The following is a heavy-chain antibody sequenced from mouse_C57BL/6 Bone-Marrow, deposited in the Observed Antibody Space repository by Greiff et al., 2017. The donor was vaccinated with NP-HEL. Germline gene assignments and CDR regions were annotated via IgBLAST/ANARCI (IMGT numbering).Heavy chain of an antibody. Sequence: VQLAESVVSFFPPGGSLKLSCAASGFTFSSYGMSWVRQTPDKRLAWFATIRRGGSYTYYPDSVQGRFTISRDNAKNTLYLQMSSLKSEDTAMYYCARHSRYSNFDYWGQGTTLTVSS. CDR3: ARHSRYSNFDY. J-gene: IGHJ2*01. D-gene: IGHD2-5*01. CDR2: IRRGGSYT. CDR1: GFTFSSYG. V-gene: IGHV5-6*01.